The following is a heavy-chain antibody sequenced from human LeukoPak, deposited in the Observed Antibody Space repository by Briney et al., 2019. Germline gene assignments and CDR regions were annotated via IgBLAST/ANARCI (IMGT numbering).Heavy chain of an antibody. V-gene: IGHV3-11*04. J-gene: IGHJ6*02. CDR2: ISSSGSTI. D-gene: IGHD3-22*01. CDR3: ARDHDSSGYYEDGMDV. CDR1: GFTFSDYY. Sequence: GGSLRLSCAASGFTFSDYYMSWIRQAPGKGLEWVSYISSSGSTIYYADSVKGRFTISRDNAKNSLYLQMNSLRAEDTAVYYCARDHDSSGYYEDGMDVWGQGTTVTVSS.